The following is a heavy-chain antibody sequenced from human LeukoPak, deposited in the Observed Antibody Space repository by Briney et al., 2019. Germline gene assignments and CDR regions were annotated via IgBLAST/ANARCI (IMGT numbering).Heavy chain of an antibody. CDR2: VIHSGST. CDR3: AGYSGSPRYFDY. V-gene: IGHV4-34*12. J-gene: IGHJ4*02. D-gene: IGHD6-6*01. CDR1: GGSFSGYY. Sequence: LSLTCAVYGGSFSGYYWSWIRQPPGKGLEWIGEVIHSGSTNYSPSLKSRVTISLDTAKSQFSLRLTSVTAADTAVYYCAGYSGSPRYFDYWGRGTLVTVSS.